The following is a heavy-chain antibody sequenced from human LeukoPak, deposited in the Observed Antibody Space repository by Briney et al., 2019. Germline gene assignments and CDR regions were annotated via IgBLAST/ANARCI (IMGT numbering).Heavy chain of an antibody. Sequence: GGTLRLSCAASGFTFSSYAMSWVRQAPGKGLEWVSFIYSDNTHYSDSVKGRFTISRDNSKNTLYLQMNSLRAEDTAVYYCARRAGAYSHPYDYWGQGTLVTVSS. CDR3: ARRAGAYSHPYDY. CDR2: IYSDNT. J-gene: IGHJ4*02. D-gene: IGHD4/OR15-4a*01. CDR1: GFTFSSYA. V-gene: IGHV3-53*01.